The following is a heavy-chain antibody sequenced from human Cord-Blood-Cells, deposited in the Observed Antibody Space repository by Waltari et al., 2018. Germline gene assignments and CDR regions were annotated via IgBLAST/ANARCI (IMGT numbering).Heavy chain of an antibody. CDR1: GGSISSSNW. CDR3: AVRDSSGYYYFDY. Sequence: QVQLQESGPGLVKPSGTLSLTCAVSGGSISSSNWWSWVRQPPGKGLEWIGEIYHSGSTNYNPSLKSRVTISVHKSKHQFSLKLSSVTAADTAVDYCAVRDSSGYYYFDYWGQGTLVTVSS. D-gene: IGHD3-22*01. CDR2: IYHSGST. V-gene: IGHV4-4*02. J-gene: IGHJ4*02.